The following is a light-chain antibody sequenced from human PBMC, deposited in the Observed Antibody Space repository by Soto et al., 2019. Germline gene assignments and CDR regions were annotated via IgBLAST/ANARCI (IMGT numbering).Light chain of an antibody. CDR1: SSDVGDYNS. CDR2: EVS. J-gene: IGLJ2*01. V-gene: IGLV2-14*01. Sequence: QSALTQPASVSGSPGQSITISCTGTSSDVGDYNSVSWYQQYPGKAPKLMIYEVSNRPSGVSNRFSGSKSGNTASLTISGLQAEDEADYYCSSYTSSSTLVVFGGGTKLTVL. CDR3: SSYTSSSTLVV.